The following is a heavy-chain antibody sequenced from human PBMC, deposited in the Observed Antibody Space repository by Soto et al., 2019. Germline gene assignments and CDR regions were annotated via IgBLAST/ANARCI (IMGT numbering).Heavy chain of an antibody. J-gene: IGHJ4*02. Sequence: QVHLQQWGAGLLKPSETLSLTCAVNGGAFNGYYWTWIRQSPGKGLQWIGEINHSGTVDYNPSLKSRVTLPTETSKKQFSRTPASVTASDTAVYYCARAGAALVRGSIGGFDYWGEGTLVTVSS. V-gene: IGHV4-34*01. D-gene: IGHD3-10*01. CDR1: GGAFNGYY. CDR3: ARAGAALVRGSIGGFDY. CDR2: INHSGTV.